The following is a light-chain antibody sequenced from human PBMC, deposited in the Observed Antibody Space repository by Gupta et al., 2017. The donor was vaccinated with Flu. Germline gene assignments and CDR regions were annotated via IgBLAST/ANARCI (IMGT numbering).Light chain of an antibody. CDR2: GAS. CDR1: QGIRNE. Sequence: PSSLSAFVGDRVTITCRASQGIRNELGWYQQKPGKAPKRLIFGASSLQSGVPSRFSGSGYGTEFTLTISSLQPEDFATYYCLQHNNYPITFGQGTRLEIK. CDR3: LQHNNYPIT. V-gene: IGKV1-17*01. J-gene: IGKJ5*01.